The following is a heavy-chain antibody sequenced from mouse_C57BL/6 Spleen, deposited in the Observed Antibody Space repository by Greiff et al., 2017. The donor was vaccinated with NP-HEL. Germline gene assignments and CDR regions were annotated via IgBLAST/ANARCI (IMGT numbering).Heavy chain of an antibody. CDR3: ARERPRHAMDY. D-gene: IGHD2-10*02. J-gene: IGHJ4*01. CDR1: GISITTGNYR. V-gene: IGHV3-5*01. Sequence: EVQLQQSGPGLVKPSQTVFLTCTVTGISITTGNYRWSWIRQFPGNKLEWIGYIYYSGTITYNPSLTSRTTITRDTPKNQFFLEMNSLTAEDTATYYCARERPRHAMDYWGQGTSVTVSS. CDR2: IYYSGTI.